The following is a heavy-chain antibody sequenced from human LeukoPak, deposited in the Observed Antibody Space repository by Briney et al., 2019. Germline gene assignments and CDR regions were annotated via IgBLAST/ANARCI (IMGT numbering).Heavy chain of an antibody. CDR1: GYTFTSYD. CDR2: MSPNSGNT. CDR3: ARDSVVTGKFDY. V-gene: IGHV1-8*01. D-gene: IGHD4-23*01. J-gene: IGHJ4*02. Sequence: ASVKVSCTASGYTFTSYDINWVRQATGQGLEWMGWMSPNSGNTGYAEKFQGRVTMTRHTSMSTAYMELSSLRSEDTAVYYCARDSVVTGKFDYWGQGTLVTVSS.